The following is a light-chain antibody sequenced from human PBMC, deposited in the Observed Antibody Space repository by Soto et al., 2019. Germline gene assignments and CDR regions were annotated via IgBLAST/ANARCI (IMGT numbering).Light chain of an antibody. CDR2: EDT. CDR3: QSYDGGNWV. CDR1: SGNIASNY. Sequence: NFMLTQPHSVSESPGKTVIISCTRSSGNIASNYVQWFQQRPGSAPTTLIYEDTDRLSGVRARCSGSIDRSSNSASLTISGLQAEDEADYYCQSYDGGNWVFGAGTKLTVL. V-gene: IGLV6-57*04. J-gene: IGLJ3*02.